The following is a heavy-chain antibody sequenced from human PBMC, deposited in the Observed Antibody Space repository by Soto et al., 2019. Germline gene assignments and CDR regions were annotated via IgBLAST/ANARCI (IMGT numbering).Heavy chain of an antibody. D-gene: IGHD3-3*01. CDR1: GGTFSSYA. Sequence: QVQLVQSGAEVKKPGSSVKVSCKASGGTFSSYAISWVRQAPGQGLEWMGGIIPIFGTANYAQKFQGRVRIPAEESRRKAYMGLSSLRSEDTAVYYCARRGATYDFWSGSPPEFDYWGQGTLVTVSS. V-gene: IGHV1-69*01. J-gene: IGHJ4*02. CDR2: IIPIFGTA. CDR3: ARRGATYDFWSGSPPEFDY.